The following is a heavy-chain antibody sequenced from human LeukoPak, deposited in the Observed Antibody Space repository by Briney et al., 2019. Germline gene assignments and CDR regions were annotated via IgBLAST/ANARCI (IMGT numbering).Heavy chain of an antibody. CDR2: IIPIFGTA. D-gene: IGHD1-26*01. CDR3: ARRNRWELLLLDY. Sequence: ASVKVSCKASGGTFSSYAISWVRQAPGQGLEWMGGIIPIFGTANYAQKFQGRVTITADESTSTAYMELSSLRSEGTAVYYCARRNRWELLLLDYWGQGTLVTVSS. J-gene: IGHJ4*02. CDR1: GGTFSSYA. V-gene: IGHV1-69*13.